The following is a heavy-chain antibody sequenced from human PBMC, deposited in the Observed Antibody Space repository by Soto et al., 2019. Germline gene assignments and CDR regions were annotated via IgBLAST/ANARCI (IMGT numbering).Heavy chain of an antibody. V-gene: IGHV4-31*03. Sequence: SETLSLTCTVSGGSISSGGYYWSWIRQHPGKGLEWIGYIYYSGSTYYNPSLKSRVTISADTSKNQFSLKLSSVTAADTAVYYCARVSYGSGKKYYYYYMDGWGKGTTVTVSS. D-gene: IGHD3-10*01. CDR3: ARVSYGSGKKYYYYYMDG. CDR1: GGSISSGGYY. J-gene: IGHJ6*03. CDR2: IYYSGST.